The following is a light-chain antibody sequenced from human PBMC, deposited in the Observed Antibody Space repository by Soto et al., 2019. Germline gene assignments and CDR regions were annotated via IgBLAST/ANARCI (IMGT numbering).Light chain of an antibody. CDR2: EDK. V-gene: IGLV3-1*01. CDR1: KLGDKY. Sequence: SYELTQPPSVSVSSGQTASITCSGNKLGDKYACWYQQKPGQSPVLVIYEDKKRPSGIPERFSGSNSGNTATLTISGTQAVDEADYFCQAWDSGTAVFGGGTKLTVL. CDR3: QAWDSGTAV. J-gene: IGLJ2*01.